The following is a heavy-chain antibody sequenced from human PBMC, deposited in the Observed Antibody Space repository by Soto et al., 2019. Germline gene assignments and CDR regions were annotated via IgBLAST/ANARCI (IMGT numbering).Heavy chain of an antibody. J-gene: IGHJ4*02. CDR2: IIPIFGTA. V-gene: IGHV1-69*12. D-gene: IGHD6-13*01. CDR3: AREGGSKYSSSWYY. CDR1: GGTFSSYA. Sequence: QVQLVQSGAEVKKPGSSVKVSCKASGGTFSSYAISWVRQAPGQGLEWMGGIIPIFGTANYAQKFQGRVTITADESTSTAYMELSNLRSEDTAVYYCAREGGSKYSSSWYYWGQGTLVTVSS.